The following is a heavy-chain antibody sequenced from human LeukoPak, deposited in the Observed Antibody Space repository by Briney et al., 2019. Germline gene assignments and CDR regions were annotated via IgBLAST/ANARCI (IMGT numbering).Heavy chain of an antibody. V-gene: IGHV1-69*04. CDR3: ATPPENYYDSSGYYY. J-gene: IGHJ4*02. CDR1: GGTFSSYA. Sequence: GASVKVSCKASGGTFSSYAISWVRQAPGQGLEWMGRIIPILGIANYAQKLQGRVTITADKSTSTAYMELSSLRSEDTAVYYCATPPENYYDSSGYYYWGQGTLVTVSS. CDR2: IIPILGIA. D-gene: IGHD3-22*01.